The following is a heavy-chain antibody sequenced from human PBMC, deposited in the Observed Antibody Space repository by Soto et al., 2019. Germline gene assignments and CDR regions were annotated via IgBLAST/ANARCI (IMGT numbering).Heavy chain of an antibody. J-gene: IGHJ5*02. D-gene: IGHD3-3*01. CDR2: ISAYNGNT. CDR3: ARDIKNYDFWSGFVWFDP. CDR1: GYTFTSYG. V-gene: IGHV1-18*01. Sequence: VASVKVSCKASGYTFTSYGISWVRQAPGQGLEWMGWISAYNGNTNYAQKLQGRVTMTTDTSTSTAYKELRSLRSDDTAVYYCARDIKNYDFWSGFVWFDPWGQGTLVTVSS.